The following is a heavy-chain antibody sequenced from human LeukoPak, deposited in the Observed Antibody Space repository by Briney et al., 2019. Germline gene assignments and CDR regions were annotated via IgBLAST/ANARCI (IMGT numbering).Heavy chain of an antibody. J-gene: IGHJ4*02. D-gene: IGHD3-3*01. CDR3: ARTPYDFWSGYYIFDY. Sequence: PSETLSLTCTVSGGSISSSSYYWGWIRQPPGKGLEWIGSIYYSGSTYYNPSLKSRVTISVDTSKNQFSLKLSSVTAADTAVYYCARTPYDFWSGYYIFDYWGQGTLVTVSS. CDR1: GGSISSSSYY. CDR2: IYYSGST. V-gene: IGHV4-39*07.